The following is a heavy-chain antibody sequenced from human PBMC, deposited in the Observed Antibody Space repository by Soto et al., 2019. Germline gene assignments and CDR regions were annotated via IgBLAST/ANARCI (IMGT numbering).Heavy chain of an antibody. CDR2: IIPLLDVA. D-gene: IGHD5-12*01. CDR1: GGTFSNDI. J-gene: IGHJ4*02. CDR3: ARDSPIGSTFSGYDAIDY. Sequence: QVQLVQSGAEVKKPGSSVKVSCKTSGGTFSNDIITWVRQAPGQGLEWMGRIIPLLDVADYAQKFQGRVTITAHKSTGTAYMELNSLRSEDTAVYYCARDSPIGSTFSGYDAIDYWGQGTLVTVSS. V-gene: IGHV1-69*08.